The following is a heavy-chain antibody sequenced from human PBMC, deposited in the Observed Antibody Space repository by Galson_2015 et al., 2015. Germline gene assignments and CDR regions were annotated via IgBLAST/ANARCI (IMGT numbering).Heavy chain of an antibody. J-gene: IGHJ4*02. D-gene: IGHD2-2*01. V-gene: IGHV1-46*01. CDR3: ARVSRDIVVVPAAPPYYFDY. Sequence: SVKVSCKASGYTFTSYYMHWVRQAPGQGLEWMGIINPSGGSTSYAQKFQGRVTMTRDTSTSTVYMELSSLRSEDTAVYYCARVSRDIVVVPAAPPYYFDYWGQGTLVTVSS. CDR1: GYTFTSYY. CDR2: INPSGGST.